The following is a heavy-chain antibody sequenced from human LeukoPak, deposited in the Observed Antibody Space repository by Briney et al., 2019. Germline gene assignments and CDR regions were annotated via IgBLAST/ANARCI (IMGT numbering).Heavy chain of an antibody. D-gene: IGHD3-10*01. J-gene: IGHJ4*02. CDR2: IYSAGSA. CDR3: ARDESFYGSGRYY. V-gene: IGHV3-53*01. CDR1: GFTFSSYA. Sequence: GGSLRLSCAASGFTFSSYAMSWVRQAPGKGLDWVSVIYSAGSAYYADSVKGRFTISRDNSKNTLYLQMNSLRAEDTAVYYCARDESFYGSGRYYWGQGTLVTVSS.